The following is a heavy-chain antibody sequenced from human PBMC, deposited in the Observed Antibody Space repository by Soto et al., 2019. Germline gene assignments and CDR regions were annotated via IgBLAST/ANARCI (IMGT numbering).Heavy chain of an antibody. D-gene: IGHD3-16*01. J-gene: IGHJ4*02. CDR1: GFTLTRSA. Sequence: GGSLRLSCAGSGFTLTRSAVSWVRQAPGKGLEWVSGISAGGGGTYYADSVKGRFTISRDVAKNTVYLQMNSLRADDTALYYCARESFSASPNFFDYWGRGTQVTVSS. CDR2: ISAGGGGT. CDR3: ARESFSASPNFFDY. V-gene: IGHV3-23*01.